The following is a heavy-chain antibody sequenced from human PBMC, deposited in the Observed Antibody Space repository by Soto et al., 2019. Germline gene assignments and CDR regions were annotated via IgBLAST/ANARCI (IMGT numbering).Heavy chain of an antibody. V-gene: IGHV1-69*01. CDR1: GGTFSSYA. D-gene: IGHD2-15*01. CDR3: ASELLSPRGLFYFGY. J-gene: IGHJ4*02. CDR2: IVPFSGTT. Sequence: QVQLLQSGVEVKKPGSSVKVSCTISGGTFSSYAISWVRQAPGQGLEWMGGIVPFSGTTDYAQKYRDRVTITADESKSTAYMEMSSLRSEDSAVYFCASELLSPRGLFYFGYWGQGTLVSVSS.